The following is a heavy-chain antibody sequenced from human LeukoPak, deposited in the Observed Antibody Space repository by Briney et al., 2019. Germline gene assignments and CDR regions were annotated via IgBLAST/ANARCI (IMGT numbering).Heavy chain of an antibody. CDR3: ARDFRPYYGGNSGEP. J-gene: IGHJ5*02. Sequence: GGSLRLSCAASGFTFSSYAMSWVRQAPGKGLEWVSAISGSGGSTYYADSVKGRFTISRDNSKNTLYLQMNSLRAEDTAVYYCARDFRPYYGGNSGEPWGQGTLVTVSS. CDR1: GFTFSSYA. V-gene: IGHV3-23*01. D-gene: IGHD4-23*01. CDR2: ISGSGGST.